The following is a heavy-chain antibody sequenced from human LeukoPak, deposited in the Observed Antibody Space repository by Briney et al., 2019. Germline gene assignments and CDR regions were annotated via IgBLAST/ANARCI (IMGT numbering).Heavy chain of an antibody. CDR3: ARESSITTYYMDV. CDR2: INANSGGT. J-gene: IGHJ6*03. V-gene: IGHV1-2*02. CDR1: GYTFTGYY. D-gene: IGHD3-3*01. Sequence: GASVKVSCKASGYTFTGYYMHWVRQAPGQGLDWMGWINANSGGTNYAQNFQGRVTMTRDTSISTAYMELSRLRSDDTAVYYCARESSITTYYMDVWGKGTTVTISS.